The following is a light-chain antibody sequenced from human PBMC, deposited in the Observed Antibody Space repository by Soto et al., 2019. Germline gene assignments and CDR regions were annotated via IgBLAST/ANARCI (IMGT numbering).Light chain of an antibody. V-gene: IGLV2-14*01. CDR2: EVS. CDR1: SSDVGGYNY. CDR3: NSYTSKSTVV. J-gene: IGLJ1*01. Sequence: QSALTQPASVSGSPGQSITISCTGTSSDVGGYNYVSWYQQHPGKAPKLIIYEVSNRPSGVSKRFSGSKSGNTASPTISGPQAEDEADYYCNSYTSKSTVVFGTGTKVTVL.